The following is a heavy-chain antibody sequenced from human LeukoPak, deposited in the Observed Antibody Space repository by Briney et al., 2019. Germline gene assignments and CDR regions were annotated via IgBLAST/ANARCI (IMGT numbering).Heavy chain of an antibody. V-gene: IGHV3-74*01. Sequence: GGPLRLSCAASGFSFSSYWMHWVRRAPGKGLVWVSRINTDGSTTSYADSVKGRITISRDNAKNTLYLQMSSLRAEDTAVYYCAKDSTYYYDSSAYSSYFDYWGQGTLVTVSS. CDR1: GFSFSSYW. CDR3: AKDSTYYYDSSAYSSYFDY. CDR2: INTDGSTT. D-gene: IGHD3-22*01. J-gene: IGHJ4*02.